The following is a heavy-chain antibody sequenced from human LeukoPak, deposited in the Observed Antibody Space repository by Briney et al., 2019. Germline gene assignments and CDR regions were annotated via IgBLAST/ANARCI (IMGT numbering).Heavy chain of an antibody. CDR2: IYYSGST. CDR3: ARGGSIVGATPHDAFDI. CDR1: DGSFSGYY. D-gene: IGHD1-26*01. V-gene: IGHV4-59*01. J-gene: IGHJ3*02. Sequence: PSETLSLTCTVYDGSFSGYYWSWIRQPPGKGLEWIGYIYYSGSTNYNPSLKSRVAISVDTSKNQVSLRLSSVTAADTAVYYCARGGSIVGATPHDAFDIWGQGTVVTVS.